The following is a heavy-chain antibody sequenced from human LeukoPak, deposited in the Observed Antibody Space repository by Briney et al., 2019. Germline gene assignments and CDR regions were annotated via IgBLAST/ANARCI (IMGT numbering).Heavy chain of an antibody. CDR1: GYTFTRYF. J-gene: IGHJ5*02. CDR3: AKDSSGEEHIA. V-gene: IGHV1-2*02. CDR2: INPNSGDT. D-gene: IGHD3-3*01. Sequence: ASVKVSCKASGYTFTRYFLHRVRQAPGQGLEWMGWINPNSGDTNSARKFQGRVTMTRDTSISTAYMELSRLTSDDTAVYFCAKDSSGEEHIAWGPGTQVTVSS.